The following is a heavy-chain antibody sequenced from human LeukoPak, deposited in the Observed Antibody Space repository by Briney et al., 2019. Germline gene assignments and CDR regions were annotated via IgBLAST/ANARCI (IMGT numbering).Heavy chain of an antibody. CDR2: ISGSGGST. V-gene: IGHV3-23*01. CDR3: AKVGTVYYFDY. D-gene: IGHD4-17*01. Sequence: GGSMRHSCAASRITFNSYAMSWVRQAPGKGLEWVSAISGSGGSTYYADSVKGRFTISRDNSKNTLYLQMNSLRAEDTAVYYCAKVGTVYYFDYWGQGTLVTVSS. CDR1: RITFNSYA. J-gene: IGHJ4*02.